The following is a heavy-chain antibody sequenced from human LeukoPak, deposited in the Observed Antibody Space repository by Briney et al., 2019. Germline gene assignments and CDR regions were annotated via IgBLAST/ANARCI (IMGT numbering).Heavy chain of an antibody. J-gene: IGHJ4*02. CDR1: GFTFSSYS. CDR2: ISSSSSYI. Sequence: GGSLRLSCAASGFTFSSYSMNWVRQAPGNGLEWVSSISSSSSYIYYADSVKGRFTISRDNAKNSLYLQMNSLRAEDTAVYYCARDLTRPYIVVVPAAIDYWGQGTLVTVSS. V-gene: IGHV3-21*01. D-gene: IGHD2-2*01. CDR3: ARDLTRPYIVVVPAAIDY.